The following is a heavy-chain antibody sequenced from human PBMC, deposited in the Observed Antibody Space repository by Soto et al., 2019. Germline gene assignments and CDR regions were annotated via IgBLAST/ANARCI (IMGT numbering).Heavy chain of an antibody. CDR1: GGSVSSGDYY. Sequence: KTSETLSLTSTVSGGSVSSGDYYWSWIRQPPGKGLEWIGYIYHSGSTNYNPSLKSRVTISEDTSKNQVSLKLRSVTAADTAIYYCAKHGYHGYFQYWDQGTLVTVSS. D-gene: IGHD5-18*01. CDR3: AKHGYHGYFQY. V-gene: IGHV4-61*08. CDR2: IYHSGST. J-gene: IGHJ1*01.